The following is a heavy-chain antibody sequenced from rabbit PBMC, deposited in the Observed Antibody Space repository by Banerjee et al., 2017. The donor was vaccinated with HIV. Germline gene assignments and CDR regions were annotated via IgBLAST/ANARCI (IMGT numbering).Heavy chain of an antibody. J-gene: IGHJ4*01. Sequence: QEQLEESGGDLVQPEGSLTLTCTASGFSFSYKYVMCWVRQAPGKGLEWIACINTSSGNTVYASWAKGRFTISKTSSTTVTLQMTSLTAADTATYFCARDFDDYGGFDLWGPGTLVTVS. CDR3: ARDFDDYGGFDL. CDR2: INTSSGNT. V-gene: IGHV1S45*01. D-gene: IGHD2-1*01. CDR1: GFSFSYKYV.